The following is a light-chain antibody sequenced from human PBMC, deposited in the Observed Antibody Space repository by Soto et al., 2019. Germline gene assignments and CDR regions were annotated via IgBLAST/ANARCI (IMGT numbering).Light chain of an antibody. CDR1: RRDVGGYNY. V-gene: IGLV2-11*01. Sequence: QSALTQPHSVSGPPGQSVTISCTGTRRDVGGYNYVSWYQQHPRKAPKLMIYDVNRRPSGVPDRFSGSKSGNTASLTISGLQAEDEADYYCCSYAGSYTVFGGGTKLTVL. CDR3: CSYAGSYTV. J-gene: IGLJ2*01. CDR2: DVN.